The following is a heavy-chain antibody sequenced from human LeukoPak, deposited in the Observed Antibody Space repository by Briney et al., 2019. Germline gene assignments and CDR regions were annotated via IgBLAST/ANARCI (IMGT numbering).Heavy chain of an antibody. V-gene: IGHV4-39*07. J-gene: IGHJ1*01. Sequence: SETLSLTCTVFGDSISSSDYYWGWIRQPPGKEPEWIGSIYNTGNTYYNPSLKSRVTISLDTSNNQFSLKVTSVTAADTAVYYCPRGGGLRITMVLFQHWGHGTLVAVSS. CDR3: PRGGGLRITMVLFQH. CDR1: GDSISSSDYY. D-gene: IGHD3-10*01. CDR2: IYNTGNT.